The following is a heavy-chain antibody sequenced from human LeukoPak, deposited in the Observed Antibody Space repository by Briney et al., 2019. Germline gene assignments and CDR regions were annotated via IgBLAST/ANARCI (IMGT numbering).Heavy chain of an antibody. CDR1: GFISSSYY. CDR3: ARVYNDILSGSQMGAFDI. Sequence: GGSLRLSCTTSGFISSSYYMNWVRQAPGKGLEWVSSISSSSTYIYYADSVQGRFTISRDNAKNSVYLQMNNLRGEDTAIYYCARVYNDILSGSQMGAFDIWGQGTMVTVSS. CDR2: ISSSSTYI. V-gene: IGHV3-21*01. J-gene: IGHJ3*02. D-gene: IGHD3-9*01.